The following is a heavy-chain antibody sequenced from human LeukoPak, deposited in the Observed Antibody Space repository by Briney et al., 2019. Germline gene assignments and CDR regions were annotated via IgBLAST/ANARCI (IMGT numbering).Heavy chain of an antibody. CDR2: ISYDGSNK. V-gene: IGHV3-30*18. D-gene: IGHD3-3*01. CDR3: AKAGPYYDFWSGYYFDY. CDR1: GFTFSSYG. J-gene: IGHJ4*02. Sequence: GGSLRLSCAASGFTFSSYGMHWVRQAPGKGLEWVAVISYDGSNKYYADSVKGRFTISRDNSKNTLYLQMNSLRAEDTAVYYCAKAGPYYDFWSGYYFDYWGQGTLVTVSS.